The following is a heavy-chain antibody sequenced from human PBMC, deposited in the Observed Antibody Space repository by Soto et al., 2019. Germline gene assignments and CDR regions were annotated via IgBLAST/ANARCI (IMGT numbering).Heavy chain of an antibody. CDR3: ARDRHCYDISGRGANYGMDV. J-gene: IGHJ6*02. V-gene: IGHV3-33*01. CDR2: IWYDGSNK. CDR1: GFSFSSYG. Sequence: QVQVVESGGGVVQPGRSLRLSCAASGFSFSSYGMHWVRQAPGKGLEWVAVIWYDGSNKYYADSVKGRFTISRDNSKNTLDLQMNSLRAEDTAVYYCARDRHCYDISGRGANYGMDVWGQGTTVTVSS. D-gene: IGHD3-22*01.